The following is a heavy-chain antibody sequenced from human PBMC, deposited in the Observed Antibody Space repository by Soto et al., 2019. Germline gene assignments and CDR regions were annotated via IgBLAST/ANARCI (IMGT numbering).Heavy chain of an antibody. CDR2: ISSSSSYI. CDR1: GFTFSSYS. J-gene: IGHJ5*02. Sequence: GRFLRLSCAASGFTFSSYSMNWVRQAQGKGLEWVSSISSSSSYIYYADSVKGRFTISRDNAKNSLYLQMNSLRAEDTAVYYCARGKDIAAARSWFDPWGQGNLVTVS. CDR3: ARGKDIAAARSWFDP. V-gene: IGHV3-21*01. D-gene: IGHD6-13*01.